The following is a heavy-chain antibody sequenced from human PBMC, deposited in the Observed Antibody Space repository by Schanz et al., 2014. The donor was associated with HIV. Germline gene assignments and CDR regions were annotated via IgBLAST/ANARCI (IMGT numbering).Heavy chain of an antibody. CDR3: ARGAGKYYGSGSP. CDR2: INHSGST. CDR1: GGSFSGYY. Sequence: QVQLQHWGAGLLKPSETLSLTCAVYGGSFSGYYWSWIRQPPGKGLEWIGEINHSGSTNYNPSLKSRVTISVDTSKNQFSLKLTSVTAADTAIYYCARGAGKYYGSGSPWGPGTLVTVSS. J-gene: IGHJ5*02. V-gene: IGHV4-34*01. D-gene: IGHD3-10*01.